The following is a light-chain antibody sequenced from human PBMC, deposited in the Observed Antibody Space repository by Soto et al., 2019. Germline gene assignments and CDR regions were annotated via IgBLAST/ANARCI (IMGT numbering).Light chain of an antibody. Sequence: DVVMTQSPLSLPVTLGQPASISCRSSQSLVYSDGNTYLNWFQQRPGQSPMRLIYKVSNRDSGVPDRFSGSGSGTDFTLKISRVEAEDVGVYYCMQCTHLNPFGGGTKVAIK. J-gene: IGKJ4*01. CDR3: MQCTHLNP. CDR1: QSLVYSDGNTY. CDR2: KVS. V-gene: IGKV2-30*01.